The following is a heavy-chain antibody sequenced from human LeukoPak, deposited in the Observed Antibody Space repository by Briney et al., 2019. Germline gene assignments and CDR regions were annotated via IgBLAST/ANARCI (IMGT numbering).Heavy chain of an antibody. CDR3: ARDHDSSGYLNLYYYGMDV. V-gene: IGHV1-18*01. J-gene: IGHJ6*02. Sequence: ASVTVSCKASGYTFTIYGISWVRQAPGQGREWMGWTSAYNGNTNYAQKLQGRVTMTTDTSTSTAYMELRSLRSDDTAVYYCARDHDSSGYLNLYYYGMDVWGQGTTVTVSS. D-gene: IGHD3-22*01. CDR2: TSAYNGNT. CDR1: GYTFTIYG.